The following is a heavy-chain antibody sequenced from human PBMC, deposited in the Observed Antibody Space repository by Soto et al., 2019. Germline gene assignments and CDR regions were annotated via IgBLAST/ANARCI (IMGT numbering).Heavy chain of an antibody. CDR2: ISWNSGSI. V-gene: IGHV3-9*01. Sequence: GGSLRLSCAASGFTFDDYAMHWVRQAPGKGLEWVSGISWNSGSIGYADSVKGRFTISRDNAKNSLYLQMNSLRAEDTALYYCAKDSWRGILTGYSTDFDYWGQGTLVTVSS. J-gene: IGHJ4*02. CDR1: GFTFDDYA. D-gene: IGHD3-9*01. CDR3: AKDSWRGILTGYSTDFDY.